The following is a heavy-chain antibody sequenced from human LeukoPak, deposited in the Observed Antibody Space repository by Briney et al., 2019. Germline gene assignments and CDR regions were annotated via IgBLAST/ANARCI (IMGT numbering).Heavy chain of an antibody. J-gene: IGHJ4*02. CDR2: ISSSGDSI. D-gene: IGHD6-13*01. CDR3: ASAYIGRPGTLDS. V-gene: IGHV3-11*01. CDR1: GVTFSDYY. Sequence: GGSLRLSCAASGVTFSDYYMNWIRQAPGRGLEWVSYISSSGDSIYNAASVKGRFTISRDNAKNSLYLQMNSLRAEDTAVYYCASAYIGRPGTLDSWGQGTLVTVSS.